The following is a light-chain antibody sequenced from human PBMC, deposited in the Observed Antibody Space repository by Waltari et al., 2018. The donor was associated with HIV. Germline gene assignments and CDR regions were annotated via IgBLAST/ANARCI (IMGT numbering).Light chain of an antibody. CDR3: CSYAGSSTVV. Sequence: QSALTQPASVSGSPGQSITISCTGTSRDVGSFNLVSWYQQHPGKAPKLMIDEVSKRPSGVSNRFSGSKSGNTASLTISGLQAEDEADYYCCSYAGSSTVVFGGGTKLTVL. V-gene: IGLV2-23*02. J-gene: IGLJ2*01. CDR1: SRDVGSFNL. CDR2: EVS.